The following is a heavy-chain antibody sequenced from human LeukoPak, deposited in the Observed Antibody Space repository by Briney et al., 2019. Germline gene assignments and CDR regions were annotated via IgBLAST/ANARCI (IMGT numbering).Heavy chain of an antibody. CDR3: ASDNYYGSGSYHY. J-gene: IGHJ4*02. V-gene: IGHV3-53*01. D-gene: IGHD3-10*01. Sequence: GGSLRLSCAASGFTVSSNYMSWVRQAPGKGLEWVSVVYSGGSTYYADSVKGRFTISRDNSKNTLYLQMNSLRAEDTAVYYCASDNYYGSGSYHYWGQGTLVTVSS. CDR1: GFTVSSNY. CDR2: VYSGGST.